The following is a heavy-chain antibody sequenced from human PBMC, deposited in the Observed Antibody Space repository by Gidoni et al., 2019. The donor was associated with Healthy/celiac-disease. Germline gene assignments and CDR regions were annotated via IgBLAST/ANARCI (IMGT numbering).Heavy chain of an antibody. Sequence: QVQLVQSGAEVKKPGASVKVSCKASGYTFTSYYMHWVRQAPGQGLEWMGISNPSGGSTSYAQKFQGRVTMTRDTSTSTVYMELSSLRSEDTAVYYCAREADDYGDYIPFDYWGQGTLVTVSS. D-gene: IGHD4-17*01. CDR1: GYTFTSYY. J-gene: IGHJ4*02. CDR2: SNPSGGST. V-gene: IGHV1-46*01. CDR3: AREADDYGDYIPFDY.